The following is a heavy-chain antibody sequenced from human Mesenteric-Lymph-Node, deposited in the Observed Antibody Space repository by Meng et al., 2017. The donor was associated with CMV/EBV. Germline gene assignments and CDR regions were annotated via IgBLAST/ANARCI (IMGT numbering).Heavy chain of an antibody. CDR1: GGSFSGYY. CDR3: ARGGYGSGHRWFDP. Sequence: SETLSLTCAVYGGSFSGYYWSCIRQPPGEGMEWNGEISQGGSTTYNPTLKSRVTISIDTSENQFSLRVTSVTATDTPVYYCARGGYGSGHRWFDPWGQGTLVTVSS. D-gene: IGHD3-10*01. V-gene: IGHV4-34*01. CDR2: ISQGGST. J-gene: IGHJ5*01.